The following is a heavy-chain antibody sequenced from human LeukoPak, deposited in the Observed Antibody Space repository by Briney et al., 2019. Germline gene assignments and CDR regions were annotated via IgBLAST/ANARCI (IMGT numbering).Heavy chain of an antibody. CDR1: GGSISSYY. V-gene: IGHV4-59*01. CDR3: ASSQYYDFLSGGPGTFGY. Sequence: SETLSLTCTVSGGSISSYYWSWIRQPPGKGLEWIGYIYYSGSTNYNPSLRSRVTISVDTSKNQFSLKLSSVTAADTAVYYCASSQYYDFLSGGPGTFGYWGQGTLVTVSS. J-gene: IGHJ4*02. CDR2: IYYSGST. D-gene: IGHD3-3*01.